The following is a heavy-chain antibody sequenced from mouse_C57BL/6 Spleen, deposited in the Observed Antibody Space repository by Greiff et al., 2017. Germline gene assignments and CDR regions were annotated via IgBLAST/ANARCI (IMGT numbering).Heavy chain of an antibody. V-gene: IGHV1-77*01. CDR3: ARRTAQPTGAMDY. J-gene: IGHJ4*01. D-gene: IGHD3-2*02. Sequence: VQLQQSGAELVKPGASVKITCKASGYTFTDYYINWVKQRPGQGLEWIGKIGPGSGSTYYNEKFKGKATLTADKSSSTAYMQLSSLTSEDSAVYFCARRTAQPTGAMDYWGQGTSVTVSS. CDR2: IGPGSGST. CDR1: GYTFTDYY.